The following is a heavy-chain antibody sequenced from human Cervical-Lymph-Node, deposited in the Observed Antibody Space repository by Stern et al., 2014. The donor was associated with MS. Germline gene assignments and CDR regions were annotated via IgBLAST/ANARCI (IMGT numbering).Heavy chain of an antibody. J-gene: IGHJ4*02. CDR2: ISNEGHTN. D-gene: IGHD1-26*01. V-gene: IGHV3-30-3*01. CDR3: ARGGGSYLDY. Sequence: VQLVESGGGVVQPGRSLRLSCAASGFTFSSYDLHWVRQAPGKGLEWVAVISNEGHTNLYADSVKGRFSSSRDNSKNTLYLQMNSLRTEDTAVYYCARGGGSYLDYWGQGTLVTVSS. CDR1: GFTFSSYD.